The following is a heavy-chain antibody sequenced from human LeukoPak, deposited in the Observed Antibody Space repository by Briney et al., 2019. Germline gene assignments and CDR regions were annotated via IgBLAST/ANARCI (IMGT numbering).Heavy chain of an antibody. V-gene: IGHV4-4*02. J-gene: IGHJ3*02. Sequence: SETLSLTCVVSGGSISNSNWWGWVRQPPGKGLEWIGEIYHDGSTNYSPSLKSRVTMSMDKSRNQFSLKLSSVTAADTAVYFCARGPYSYDSSGAFDIWGQGTMVTVSS. CDR3: ARGPYSYDSSGAFDI. D-gene: IGHD3-22*01. CDR2: IYHDGST. CDR1: GGSISNSNW.